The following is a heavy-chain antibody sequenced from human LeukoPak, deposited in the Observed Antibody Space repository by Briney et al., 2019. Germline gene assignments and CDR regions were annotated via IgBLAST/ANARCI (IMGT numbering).Heavy chain of an antibody. Sequence: GGSLTLSCAASGFTFSSYWMHWVRQAPGKGLVWVAHINSDGSSTSYADSVKGRFTISSDNAKNTLDLQMNSLSAEDTAVYCGARDPRAKPWKKFYYYYYYNDVWGKGTTVTVSS. V-gene: IGHV3-74*01. CDR1: GFTFSSYW. CDR2: INSDGSST. D-gene: IGHD1-1*01. J-gene: IGHJ6*03. CDR3: ARDPRAKPWKKFYYYYYYNDV.